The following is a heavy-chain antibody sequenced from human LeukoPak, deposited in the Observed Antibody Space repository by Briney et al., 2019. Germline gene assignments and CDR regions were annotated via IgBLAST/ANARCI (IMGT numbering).Heavy chain of an antibody. CDR1: GFTFSSYA. CDR2: ISGSGGST. D-gene: IGHD3-10*01. V-gene: IGHV3-23*01. Sequence: GGSLRLSCAASGFTFSSYAMSWVRQAPGKGLERVSAISGSGGSTYYADSVKGRFTISRDNSKNTLYLQMNSLRVEDTAVYYCAKYGAGSLRDYWGQGTLVTVSS. CDR3: AKYGAGSLRDY. J-gene: IGHJ4*02.